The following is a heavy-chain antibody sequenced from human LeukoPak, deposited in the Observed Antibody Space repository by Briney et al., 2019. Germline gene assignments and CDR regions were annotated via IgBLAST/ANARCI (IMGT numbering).Heavy chain of an antibody. CDR3: ARSPSFSGWYRDY. CDR1: GYTFTSYY. J-gene: IGHJ4*02. Sequence: GASVKVSCRASGYTFTSYYMHWVRQAPGQGLEWMGIINPSGGSTSYAQKFQGRVTMTRDMSTSTVYMELSSLRSEDAAVYYCARSPSFSGWYRDYWGQGTLVTVSS. CDR2: INPSGGST. D-gene: IGHD6-19*01. V-gene: IGHV1-46*01.